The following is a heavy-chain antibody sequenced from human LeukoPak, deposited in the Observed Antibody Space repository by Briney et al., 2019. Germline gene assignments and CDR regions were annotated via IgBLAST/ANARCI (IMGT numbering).Heavy chain of an antibody. V-gene: IGHV4-34*01. CDR1: GGSFSGYY. CDR2: INHSGST. CDR3: ARGWGHCSSTSCYGGGYFDY. D-gene: IGHD2-2*01. J-gene: IGHJ4*02. Sequence: SETLSLTCAVYGGSFSGYYWSWIRQPPGKGLEWIGKINHSGSTNYNPSLKSRVTISVDASKNQFSLKLSSVTAADTAVYYCARGWGHCSSTSCYGGGYFDYWGQGTLVTVSS.